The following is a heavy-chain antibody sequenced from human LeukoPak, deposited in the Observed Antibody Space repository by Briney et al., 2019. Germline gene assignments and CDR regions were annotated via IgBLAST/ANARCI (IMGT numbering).Heavy chain of an antibody. CDR2: ISWDSGSL. CDR1: GFTFAGYA. Sequence: PGRSLRLSCAASGFTFAGYAMHWARQAPGKGLGWVSCISWDSGSLGYADYVKFRITIYRDNAKISLYTQMNSLKAEDTDLYYCAKDKYYDSSDALDYWGQGTLVTVSS. D-gene: IGHD3-22*01. J-gene: IGHJ4*02. V-gene: IGHV3-9*01. CDR3: AKDKYYDSSDALDY.